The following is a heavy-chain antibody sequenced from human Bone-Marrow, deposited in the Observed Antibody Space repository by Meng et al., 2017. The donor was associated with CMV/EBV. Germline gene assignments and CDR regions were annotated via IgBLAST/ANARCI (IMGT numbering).Heavy chain of an antibody. Sequence: SVKVSCKASGGTFSSYAISWVRQAPGQGLEWMGGIIPIFGTANYAQKFQGRVTMTRDTSISTVYMELSRLRSDDSAVYYCARDVLYVTNAHGFDIWGQGTRV. CDR2: IIPIFGTA. CDR3: ARDVLYVTNAHGFDI. J-gene: IGHJ3*02. V-gene: IGHV1-69*05. D-gene: IGHD2-8*01. CDR1: GGTFSSYA.